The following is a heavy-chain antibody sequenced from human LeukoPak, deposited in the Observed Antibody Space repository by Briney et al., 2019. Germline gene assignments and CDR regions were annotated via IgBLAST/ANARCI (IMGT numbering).Heavy chain of an antibody. CDR1: GGSISSGDYY. Sequence: SETLSLTYTVSGGSISSGDYYWTWIRQPPGKGLEWIGYIYYSGSTYYNPSLKSRVTISVDTSKNQFSLKLSSVTAADTAVYYCAREHRLVGALSIWGQGTMVTVSS. J-gene: IGHJ3*02. CDR2: IYYSGST. V-gene: IGHV4-30-4*01. D-gene: IGHD1-26*01. CDR3: AREHRLVGALSI.